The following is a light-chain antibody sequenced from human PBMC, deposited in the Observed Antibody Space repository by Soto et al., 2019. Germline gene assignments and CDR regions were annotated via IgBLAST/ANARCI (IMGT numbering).Light chain of an antibody. V-gene: IGKV3-15*01. CDR3: QQYNNWPVT. CDR1: QSVSSSY. Sequence: EIVMTQTPATLSVSPGERATLSCRASQSVSSSYLAWYQQKPGQPPRLLIYGASTRATGIPARFSGSGSGTEFTLTISSLQSEDFAVYYCQQYNNWPVTFGQGTRLEI. J-gene: IGKJ5*01. CDR2: GAS.